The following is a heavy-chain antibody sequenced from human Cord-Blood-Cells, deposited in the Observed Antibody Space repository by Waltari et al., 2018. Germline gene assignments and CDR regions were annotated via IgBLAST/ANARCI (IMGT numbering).Heavy chain of an antibody. D-gene: IGHD3-3*01. J-gene: IGHJ4*02. Sequence: QVQLQESGPGLVKPSQTLSLTCTVSGGSISRGDYYWSWIRQPPGKGLEWIGYIYYSGSTYYNPSLKSRVTISVDTSKNQFSLKLSSVTAADTAVYYCARGSITWSGYYYFDYWGQGTLVTVSS. CDR1: GGSISRGDYY. CDR3: ARGSITWSGYYYFDY. CDR2: IYYSGST. V-gene: IGHV4-30-4*01.